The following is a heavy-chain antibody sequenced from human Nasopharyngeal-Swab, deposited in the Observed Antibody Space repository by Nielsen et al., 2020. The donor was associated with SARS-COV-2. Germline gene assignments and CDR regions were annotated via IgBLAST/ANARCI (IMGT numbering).Heavy chain of an antibody. CDR2: IYYSGST. CDR3: ARDARGYYDFWSGFFDNWFDP. J-gene: IGHJ5*02. CDR1: GGSISSSSYY. D-gene: IGHD3-3*01. V-gene: IGHV4-39*07. Sequence: SETLSLTCTVSGGSISSSSYYWGWIRQPPGKGLEWIGSIYYSGSTYYNPSLKSRVTISVDTSKNQFSLKLSSVTAADTAVYYCARDARGYYDFWSGFFDNWFDPWGQGTLVTVSP.